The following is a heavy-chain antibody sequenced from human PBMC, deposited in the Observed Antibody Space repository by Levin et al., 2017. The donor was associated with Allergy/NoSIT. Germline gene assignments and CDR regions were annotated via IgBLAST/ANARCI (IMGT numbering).Heavy chain of an antibody. CDR2: ISYDGSNN. CDR1: GFTFSSYG. CDR3: AKPAWGYGSGSSGTNALDI. V-gene: IGHV3-30*18. D-gene: IGHD3-10*01. J-gene: IGHJ3*02. Sequence: QSGGSLRLSCAASGFTFSSYGMHWVRQAPGKGLEWVAVISYDGSNNYYADSVKGRFTISRDNSKNTLYLQMNSLRAEDTAVYYCAKPAWGYGSGSSGTNALDIWGQGTMVTVSS.